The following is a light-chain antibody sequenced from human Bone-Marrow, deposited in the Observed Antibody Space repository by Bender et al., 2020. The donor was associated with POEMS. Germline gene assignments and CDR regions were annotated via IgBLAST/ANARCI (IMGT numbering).Light chain of an antibody. V-gene: IGLV1-36*01. CDR2: YDD. J-gene: IGLJ3*02. Sequence: QSVVTQPPSLSEAPRQRVTISCSGSSSNIGNHGVNWYQQLPGEAPKLLIYYDDLLTPGVSDRFSASESGTSASLAISERQSEDEARYYCAAWDDSLGGWVCGGGTKLTVL. CDR1: SSNIGNHG. CDR3: AAWDDSLGGWV.